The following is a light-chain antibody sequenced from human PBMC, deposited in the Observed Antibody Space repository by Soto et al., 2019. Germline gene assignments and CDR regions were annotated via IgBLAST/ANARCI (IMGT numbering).Light chain of an antibody. CDR1: QSISTY. CDR3: QKNYV. J-gene: IGKJ2*01. Sequence: DFQMTQSPSSLSASVGDRVTITCRASQSISTYLNWYQQKPGKAPRLLIYSESNLQSGVRSRFSGSGSGTDFTLTISSLHPEDVATCFCQKNYVLGQGTKLEI. CDR2: SES. V-gene: IGKV1-39*01.